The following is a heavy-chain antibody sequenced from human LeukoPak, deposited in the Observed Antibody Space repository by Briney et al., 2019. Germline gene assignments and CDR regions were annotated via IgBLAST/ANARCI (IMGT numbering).Heavy chain of an antibody. CDR2: ISGGTT. J-gene: IGHJ4*02. Sequence: LRLSCTASGFTFGDYLMSWFRQAPGKGLEWIGFISGGTTEYAASVKGRFTISRDDSTSIAYLQMNSLTTEDTAVYYCSRGSGWLSVYWGQGTLVTVSS. CDR1: GFTFGDYL. V-gene: IGHV3-49*03. CDR3: SRGSGWLSVY. D-gene: IGHD6-19*01.